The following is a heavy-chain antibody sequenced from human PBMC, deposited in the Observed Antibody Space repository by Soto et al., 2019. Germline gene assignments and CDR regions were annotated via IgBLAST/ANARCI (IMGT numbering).Heavy chain of an antibody. CDR3: ARGEWLRYAFDI. CDR2: IIPIFGTA. D-gene: IGHD5-12*01. J-gene: IGHJ3*02. CDR1: GGTFSSYA. V-gene: IGHV1-69*13. Sequence: SVKVSCKASGGTFSSYAISWVRQAPGQGLEWMGGIIPIFGTANYAQKFQGRVTITADESTSTAYMELSSLRSEDTAVYYCARGEWLRYAFDIWGQGTMVTVSS.